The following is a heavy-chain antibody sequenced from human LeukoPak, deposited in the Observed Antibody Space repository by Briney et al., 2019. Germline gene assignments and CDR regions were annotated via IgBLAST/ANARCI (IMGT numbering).Heavy chain of an antibody. Sequence: GGTLRLSCAASGFTFSGYGMSWVRQAPGKGLEWVSVISGSGGSTYYADSVKGRFTISRDNSKNTLYLQMNSLRAEDTAVYYCTTSYYYDSSGYSTYYFDYWGQGTLVTVSS. V-gene: IGHV3-23*01. J-gene: IGHJ4*02. D-gene: IGHD3-22*01. CDR3: TTSYYYDSSGYSTYYFDY. CDR1: GFTFSGYG. CDR2: ISGSGGST.